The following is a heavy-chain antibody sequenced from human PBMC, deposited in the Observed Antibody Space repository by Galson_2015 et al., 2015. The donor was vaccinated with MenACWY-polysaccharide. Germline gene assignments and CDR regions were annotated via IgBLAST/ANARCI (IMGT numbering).Heavy chain of an antibody. J-gene: IGHJ5*02. D-gene: IGHD3-10*01. CDR2: IWDDGGRK. V-gene: IGHV3-33*01. Sequence: SLRLSCAATRFTFSDYGMHWVRQAPGKGLEWVAFIWDDGGRKYYADSVKGRFAISRDSSDNTLYLQMNNLRVADTAVYYCARVGRDHSGSYFHGGFDPWGQGTLVTVSS. CDR3: ARVGRDHSGSYFHGGFDP. CDR1: RFTFSDYG.